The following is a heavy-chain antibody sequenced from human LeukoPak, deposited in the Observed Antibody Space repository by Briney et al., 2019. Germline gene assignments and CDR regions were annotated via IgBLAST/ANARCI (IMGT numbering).Heavy chain of an antibody. V-gene: IGHV3-21*01. D-gene: IGHD3-3*01. J-gene: IGHJ4*02. CDR2: ISSSSSYI. CDR1: GFTFSSYS. Sequence: KAGGSLRLSCAASGFTFSSYSMNWVRQAPGKGLEWVSSISSSSSYIYYADSVKGRFTISRDNAKNSLYLQMNSLRAEDTAVYYCASCSLYYDFWSGYYLDENYWGQETLVTVSS. CDR3: ASCSLYYDFWSGYYLDENY.